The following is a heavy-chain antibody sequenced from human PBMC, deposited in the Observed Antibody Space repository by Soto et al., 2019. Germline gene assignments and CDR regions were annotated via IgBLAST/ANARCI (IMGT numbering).Heavy chain of an antibody. V-gene: IGHV4-39*01. CDR3: ARTRAVWFDP. Sequence: QLQLQESGPGLVKPSETLSLTCTVSGGSISSSSYYWGWIRQPPGKGLEWIGSIYYSGSTYYNPYRXGXSXIXXDTSKNQFSLKLSSVTAADTAVYYCARTRAVWFDPWGQGTLVTVSS. D-gene: IGHD6-19*01. J-gene: IGHJ5*02. CDR1: GGSISSSSYY. CDR2: IYYSGST.